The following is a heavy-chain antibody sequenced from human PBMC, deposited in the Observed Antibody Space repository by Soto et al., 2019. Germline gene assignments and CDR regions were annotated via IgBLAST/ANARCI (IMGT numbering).Heavy chain of an antibody. Sequence: PGGSLRLSCAASGFTFSSYSMNWVRHAPGKGLEWVSYISSSSSTIYYADSVKGRFTISRDNAKNSLYLQMNSLRDEDTAVYYCARDYHYCSSTSCYSFDYYYGMDVWGQGTTVTVSS. CDR1: GFTFSSYS. D-gene: IGHD2-2*02. V-gene: IGHV3-48*02. J-gene: IGHJ6*02. CDR2: ISSSSSTI. CDR3: ARDYHYCSSTSCYSFDYYYGMDV.